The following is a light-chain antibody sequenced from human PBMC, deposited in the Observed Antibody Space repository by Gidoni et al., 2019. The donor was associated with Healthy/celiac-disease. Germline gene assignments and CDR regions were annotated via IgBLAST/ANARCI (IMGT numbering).Light chain of an antibody. CDR1: QGISSA. CDR3: QQFNIFLST. CDR2: DAS. V-gene: IGKV1-13*02. J-gene: IGKJ2*01. Sequence: AIQLTQSPSSLSASVGDRVTITCRASQGISSALAWYQQKPGKAPKLLIYDASSLESGVPSRFSGSGSGTDFTLTISSLQPEDFATYYCQQFNIFLSTFGQGTKLEIK.